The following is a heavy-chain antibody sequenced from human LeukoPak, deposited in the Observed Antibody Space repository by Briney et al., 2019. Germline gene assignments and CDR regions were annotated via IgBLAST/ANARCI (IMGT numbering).Heavy chain of an antibody. CDR2: FDLEDGET. CDR1: GYTLTELS. D-gene: IGHD5-18*01. J-gene: IGHJ4*02. CDR3: ATSPLEYSYGKNFDY. Sequence: ASVKVSCKVSGYTLTELSMHWVGQAPGKGLGWMGGFDLEDGETIDAQKFQGRVTLTEDTTTDTAYMELSSLRSEDTAVYYCATSPLEYSYGKNFDYWGQGTLVTVSP. V-gene: IGHV1-24*01.